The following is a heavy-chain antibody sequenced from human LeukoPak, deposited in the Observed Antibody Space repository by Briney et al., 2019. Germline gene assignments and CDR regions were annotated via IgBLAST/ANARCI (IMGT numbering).Heavy chain of an antibody. Sequence: SETLSLTCTVSGGSISSGGYYWSWIRQHPGKGLEWIGYIYYSGSTYYNPSLKSRVTISVDTSKNQLSLKLSSVTAADTAVYYCARESYYYDSSGHRGLFDPWGQGTLVTVSS. CDR3: ARESYYYDSSGHRGLFDP. CDR1: GGSISSGGYY. D-gene: IGHD3-22*01. CDR2: IYYSGST. V-gene: IGHV4-31*03. J-gene: IGHJ5*02.